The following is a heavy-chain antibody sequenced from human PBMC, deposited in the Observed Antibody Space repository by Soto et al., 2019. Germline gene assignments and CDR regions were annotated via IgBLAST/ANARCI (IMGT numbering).Heavy chain of an antibody. D-gene: IGHD6-19*01. J-gene: IGHJ6*02. V-gene: IGHV4-39*01. CDR1: GGSISSSSYY. Sequence: KASETLSLTCTVSGGSISSSSYYWGWIRQPPGKGLEWIGSIYYSGSTYYNPSLKSRVTISVDTSKNQFSLKLSSVTAADTTVYYCARGWYYYYGMDVWGQGTTVTVYS. CDR2: IYYSGST. CDR3: ARGWYYYYGMDV.